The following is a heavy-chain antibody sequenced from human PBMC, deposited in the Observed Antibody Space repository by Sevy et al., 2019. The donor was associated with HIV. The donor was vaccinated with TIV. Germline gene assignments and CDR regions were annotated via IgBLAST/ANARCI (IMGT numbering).Heavy chain of an antibody. Sequence: GGSLRLSCVASGFTLSSHGMHWVRQAPGKGLEWVSLIWYDGSHKFYADSVKGRFTISRDNSKNSLYLQMNSLRAEDTAVYYCARGEVNYDSLIPIRTEGGYYYGMDVWGQGTTVTVSS. J-gene: IGHJ6*02. V-gene: IGHV3-33*01. D-gene: IGHD3-3*01. CDR2: IWYDGSHK. CDR3: ARGEVNYDSLIPIRTEGGYYYGMDV. CDR1: GFTLSSHG.